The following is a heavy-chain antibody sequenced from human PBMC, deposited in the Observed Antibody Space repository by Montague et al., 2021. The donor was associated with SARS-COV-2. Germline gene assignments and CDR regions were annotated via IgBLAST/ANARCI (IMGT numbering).Heavy chain of an antibody. V-gene: IGHV3-33*06. CDR3: VKSGGGTFFET. D-gene: IGHD1-26*01. CDR1: GFTLTDNG. J-gene: IGHJ5*02. CDR2: IWSDGVHK. Sequence: SLRLSCAVSGFTLTDNGMFWVRQAPGKGLEWVAVIWSDGVHKNYGDSVKGRFTISRDISTNTLFLLMSSLRVDDTAVYYCVKSGGGTFFETWGQGTLVTVSA.